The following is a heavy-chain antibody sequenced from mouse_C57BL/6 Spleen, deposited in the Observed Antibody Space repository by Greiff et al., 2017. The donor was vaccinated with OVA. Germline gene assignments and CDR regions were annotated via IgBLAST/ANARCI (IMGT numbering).Heavy chain of an antibody. V-gene: IGHV1-69*01. CDR3: AREGVARYYFDY. CDR2: IDPSDSYT. J-gene: IGHJ2*01. Sequence: VQLQQPGAELVKPGASVKLSCKASGYTFTSYWMHWVKQRPGQGLEWIGEIDPSDSYTNYNQKFKGKSTLTVDKSSSTAYMQLSSLTSEDSAVYYCAREGVARYYFDYWGQGTTLTVSS. D-gene: IGHD1-1*01. CDR1: GYTFTSYW.